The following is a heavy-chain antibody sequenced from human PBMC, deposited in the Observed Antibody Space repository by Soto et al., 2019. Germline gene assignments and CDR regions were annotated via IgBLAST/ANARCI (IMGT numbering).Heavy chain of an antibody. V-gene: IGHV4-39*07. J-gene: IGHJ4*02. CDR3: ARLGPLAAAGLDY. CDR2: IYYSGST. D-gene: IGHD6-13*01. Sequence: SETLSLTCTVSGGSISSGGYYWSWIRQPPGKGLEWIGEIYYSGSTNYNPSLKSRVTISVDKSKNQFSLKLSSVTAADTAVYYCARLGPLAAAGLDYWGQGTLVTVSS. CDR1: GGSISSGGYY.